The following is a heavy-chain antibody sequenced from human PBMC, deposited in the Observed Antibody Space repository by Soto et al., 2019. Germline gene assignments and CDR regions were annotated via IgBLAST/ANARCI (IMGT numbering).Heavy chain of an antibody. D-gene: IGHD6-19*01. CDR2: ISGSGGST. J-gene: IGHJ4*02. CDR1: GFTFSSFA. Sequence: GGSLRLSCAASGFTFSSFAMSWVRQAPGKGLEWVSAISGSGGSTYYADSVKGRFTISRDNSKNTLYLQMNSLRAEDTAVYYCANSVRSDGSGWYGVDYWGQGTLVTVSS. CDR3: ANSVRSDGSGWYGVDY. V-gene: IGHV3-23*01.